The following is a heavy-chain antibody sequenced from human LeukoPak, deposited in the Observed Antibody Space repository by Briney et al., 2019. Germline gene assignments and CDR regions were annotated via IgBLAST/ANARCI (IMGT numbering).Heavy chain of an antibody. J-gene: IGHJ4*02. V-gene: IGHV4-4*07. D-gene: IGHD4-17*01. CDR2: IYTSGST. Sequence: PSETLSLTCTVSGGSISSYYWSWIRQPAGEGLGWIGRIYTSGSTNYNPSLKSRVTMSVDTSKNQFSLKLSSVTAADTAVYYCARVGYGDTGDYWGQGTLVTVSS. CDR3: ARVGYGDTGDY. CDR1: GGSISSYY.